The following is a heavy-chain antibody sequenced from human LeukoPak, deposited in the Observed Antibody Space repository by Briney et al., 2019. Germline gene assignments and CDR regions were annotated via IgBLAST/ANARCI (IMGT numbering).Heavy chain of an antibody. D-gene: IGHD6-19*01. Sequence: SETLSLTCTVSGGSISSYYWTWIRQPPGKGLEWIGYIYYTGATSHNSSLKSRVTISVDTSKNQFSLKLTSVTAADTAVYYCAKYGGSGWVIDYWGQGTLVTVSS. CDR2: IYYTGAT. CDR3: AKYGGSGWVIDY. CDR1: GGSISSYY. V-gene: IGHV4-59*08. J-gene: IGHJ4*02.